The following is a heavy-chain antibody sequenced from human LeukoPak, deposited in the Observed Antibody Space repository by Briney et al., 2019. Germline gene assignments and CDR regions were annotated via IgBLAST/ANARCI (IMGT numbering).Heavy chain of an antibody. J-gene: IGHJ4*02. Sequence: GGSLRLSCAASEFSFSSYDMRWVRQTLEKGLEWVSSISGDGVTFYADSVKGRFTISREKSKNTLYLQMNSLRTDDTAIYYCAKGPNFGSWRAVHYWGQGSLVTVSS. V-gene: IGHV3-23*01. D-gene: IGHD3-10*01. CDR1: EFSFSSYD. CDR3: AKGPNFGSWRAVHY. CDR2: ISGDGVT.